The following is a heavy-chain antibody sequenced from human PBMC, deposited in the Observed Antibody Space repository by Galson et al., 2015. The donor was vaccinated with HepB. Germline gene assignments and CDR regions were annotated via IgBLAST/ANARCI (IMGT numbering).Heavy chain of an antibody. V-gene: IGHV3-7*01. CDR3: ARLGARQKLDY. CDR2: IKEDGTKI. CDR1: GFTFSSYW. Sequence: SLRLSCAASGFTFSSYWMSWVRQAPGKGLEWVANIKEDGTKIYYVDSVKGRFTTSRDNAKNSLFLQMTSLRAEDTAVYYCARLGARQKLDYWGQGTLVTVPS. D-gene: IGHD1-26*01. J-gene: IGHJ4*02.